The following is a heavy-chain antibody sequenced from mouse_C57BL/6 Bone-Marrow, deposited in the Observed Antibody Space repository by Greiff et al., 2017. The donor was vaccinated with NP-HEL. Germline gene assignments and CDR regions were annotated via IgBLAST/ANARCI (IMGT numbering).Heavy chain of an antibody. J-gene: IGHJ3*01. Sequence: VQLQQSGAELVRPGTSVTMSCKASGYTFTNYWIGWAKQRPGHGLEWIGDIYPGGGYTNYNEKFKGKTTLTADKSSSTAYMQFSSLTSEDSAIYYCTRSLTGASFAYWGQGTLVTVSA. D-gene: IGHD4-1*01. CDR3: TRSLTGASFAY. CDR2: IYPGGGYT. CDR1: GYTFTNYW. V-gene: IGHV1-63*01.